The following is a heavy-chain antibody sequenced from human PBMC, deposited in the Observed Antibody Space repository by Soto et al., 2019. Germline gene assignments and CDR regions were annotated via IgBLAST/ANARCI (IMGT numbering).Heavy chain of an antibody. J-gene: IGHJ5*02. D-gene: IGHD3-10*01. CDR1: GFTFSNYG. Sequence: PGGSLRLSCAASGFTFSNYGMHWVRQAPGKGLEWVALISYDGSKKFSGDSVKGRFTISRDNSKNTLYLQINNLRPEDTAVYYCAKVWDIYNTYGGSEFDPWGQGTLVTVSS. V-gene: IGHV3-30*18. CDR2: ISYDGSKK. CDR3: AKVWDIYNTYGGSEFDP.